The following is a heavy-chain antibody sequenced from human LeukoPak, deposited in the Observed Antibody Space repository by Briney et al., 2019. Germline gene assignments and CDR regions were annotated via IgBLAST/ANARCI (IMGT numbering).Heavy chain of an antibody. D-gene: IGHD3-22*01. CDR1: GGSFSGYY. CDR3: ARYYYDSSGYYLDY. V-gene: IGHV4-34*01. Sequence: SETLSLTCAVYGGSFSGYYWSWIRQPPGRGLEWIGEINHSGSTNYNPSLKSRVTISVDTSKNQFSLKLSSVTAADTAVYYCARYYYDSSGYYLDYWGQGTLVTVSS. CDR2: INHSGST. J-gene: IGHJ4*02.